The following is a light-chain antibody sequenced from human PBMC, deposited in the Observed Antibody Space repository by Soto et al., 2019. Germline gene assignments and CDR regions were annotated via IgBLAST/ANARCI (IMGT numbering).Light chain of an antibody. CDR1: QSISSY. V-gene: IGKV1-39*01. Sequence: DIQMTQYPSSLSASVGDRVTITCRASQSISSYLTWYQQKPGKAPKLLIYAASSLQSGVPSRFSGSGSGTDFTLTISSLQTEDFASYYCQQSYSTPRTFGQETKVEIK. J-gene: IGKJ1*01. CDR2: AAS. CDR3: QQSYSTPRT.